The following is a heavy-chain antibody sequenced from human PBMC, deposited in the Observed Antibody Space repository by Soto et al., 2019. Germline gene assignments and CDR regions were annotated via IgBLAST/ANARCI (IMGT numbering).Heavy chain of an antibody. V-gene: IGHV1-69*01. CDR3: AREPLKYYYDSSGYRSFDY. Sequence: QVQLVQSGAEVKKPGSSVKVSCKASGGTFSSYAISWVRQAPGQGLEWMGGIIPIFGTANYAQKFQGRVTITADESTSTAYMELSSLRSEDTAVYYCAREPLKYYYDSSGYRSFDYWGQGTLVTVSS. D-gene: IGHD3-22*01. J-gene: IGHJ4*02. CDR2: IIPIFGTA. CDR1: GGTFSSYA.